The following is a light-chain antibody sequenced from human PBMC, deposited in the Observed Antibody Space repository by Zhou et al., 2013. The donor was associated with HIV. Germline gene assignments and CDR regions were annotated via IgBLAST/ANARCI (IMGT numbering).Light chain of an antibody. CDR1: PGIDTY. J-gene: IGKJ1*01. Sequence: DIQMTQSPSLLSASVGDRVTITCRASPGIDTYLAWYQQRPGKAPKLLIYVASSLQSGVPSRFSGSGSGTDFTLTISSLEPEDSANYYCQQYNNYPGTFGQGTRVEI. CDR2: VAS. V-gene: IGKV1-9*01. CDR3: QQYNNYPGT.